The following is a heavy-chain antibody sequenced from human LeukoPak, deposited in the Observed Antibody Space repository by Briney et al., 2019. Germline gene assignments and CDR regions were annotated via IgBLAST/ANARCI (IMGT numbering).Heavy chain of an antibody. CDR2: IYYSGST. V-gene: IGHV4-39*07. D-gene: IGHD6-19*01. CDR1: GGSISSSSYY. J-gene: IGHJ4*02. Sequence: SETLSLTCTVSGGSISSSSYYWGWIRQPPGKGLEWIGSIYYSGSTYYNPSLKSRVTISVDTSKNQFSLHLNSVTPEDTAVYYCARSTLGVAGDYWGRGTLVTVSS. CDR3: ARSTLGVAGDY.